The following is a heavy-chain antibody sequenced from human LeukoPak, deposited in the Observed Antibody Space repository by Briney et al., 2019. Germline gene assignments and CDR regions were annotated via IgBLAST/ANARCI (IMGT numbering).Heavy chain of an antibody. Sequence: ASVKVSCKASGYTFTNYGISWVRQAPGQGLEWMGWISADKGNTNYARKLQGRVTMSTDTSTSTAYMELRSLRSDDKAVYYCATICTTTNCYLDYWGQGTLVIVSS. D-gene: IGHD2-2*01. CDR2: ISADKGNT. CDR3: ATICTTTNCYLDY. V-gene: IGHV1-18*01. J-gene: IGHJ4*02. CDR1: GYTFTNYG.